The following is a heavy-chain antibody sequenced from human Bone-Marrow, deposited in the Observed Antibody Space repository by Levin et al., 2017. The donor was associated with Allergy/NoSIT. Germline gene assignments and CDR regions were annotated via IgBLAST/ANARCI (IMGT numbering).Heavy chain of an antibody. Sequence: LSLTCAASGFTFSSYAMHWVRQAPGKGLEWVAVISYDGSNKYYADSVKGRFTISRDNSKNTLYLQMNSLRAEDTAVYYCARDFGDWGQGTLVTVSS. D-gene: IGHD3-16*01. CDR2: ISYDGSNK. CDR1: GFTFSSYA. V-gene: IGHV3-30-3*01. J-gene: IGHJ4*02. CDR3: ARDFGD.